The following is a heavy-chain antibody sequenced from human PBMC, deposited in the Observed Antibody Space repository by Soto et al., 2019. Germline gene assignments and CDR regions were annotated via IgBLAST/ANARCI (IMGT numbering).Heavy chain of an antibody. D-gene: IGHD2-2*01. CDR2: IKSKTDGGTT. CDR3: TPPIVLLPAAQRRDGMDV. Sequence: EVQLVESGGGLVKPGGSLRLSCAASGITFSNAWMNWVRQAPGKGLEWVGRIKSKTDGGTTDYAAPVKGRFTIPRDDSKNTLYLQMHGLKTDDTGLYYCTPPIVLLPAAQRRDGMDVWCQGSTVTVS. V-gene: IGHV3-15*07. J-gene: IGHJ6*02. CDR1: GITFSNAW.